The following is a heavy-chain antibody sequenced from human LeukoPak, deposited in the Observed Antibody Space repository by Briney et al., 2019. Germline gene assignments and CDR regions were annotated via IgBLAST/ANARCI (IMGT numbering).Heavy chain of an antibody. CDR1: GGSISSSSYY. CDR3: ARVVPHYYYMDV. CDR2: IYYSGST. D-gene: IGHD2-15*01. Sequence: SETLSLTCTVSGGSISSSSYYWGWIRQPPGKGLEWIGSIYYSGSTYYNPSLKSRVTISVDTSKNQFSLKLSSVTAADTAVYYCARVVPHYYYMDVWGKGTTVTVSS. J-gene: IGHJ6*03. V-gene: IGHV4-39*01.